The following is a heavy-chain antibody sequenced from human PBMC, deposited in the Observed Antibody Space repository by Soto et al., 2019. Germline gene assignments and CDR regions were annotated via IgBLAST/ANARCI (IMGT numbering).Heavy chain of an antibody. D-gene: IGHD1-7*01. J-gene: IGHJ3*02. V-gene: IGHV4-34*01. CDR3: ARDRTGTRGGAFDI. Sequence: PSETLSLTCAVYGGSFSGYYWSWIRQPLGKGLEWIGEINHSGSTNYNPSLKSRVTISVDASKNQFSLKLSSVTAADTAVYYCARDRTGTRGGAFDIWGQGTMVTVSS. CDR2: INHSGST. CDR1: GGSFSGYY.